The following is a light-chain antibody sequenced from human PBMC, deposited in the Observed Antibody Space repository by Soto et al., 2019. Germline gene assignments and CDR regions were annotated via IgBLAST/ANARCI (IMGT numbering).Light chain of an antibody. V-gene: IGLV1-44*01. CDR3: AAWDDSLNGLL. Sequence: QSVLTQPPSASGTPGQRGTISCSGSSSNIGSHTVNWYQQLPGTAPKLLIYPNNQRPSGVPDRFAGSKSGTSASLAISGLQSEDEADYDCAAWDDSLNGLLFGGGTKLTVL. CDR1: SSNIGSHT. J-gene: IGLJ2*01. CDR2: PNN.